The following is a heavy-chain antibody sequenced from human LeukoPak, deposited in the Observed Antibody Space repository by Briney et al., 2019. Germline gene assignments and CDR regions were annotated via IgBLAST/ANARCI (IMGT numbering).Heavy chain of an antibody. Sequence: SVKVSCKASGGTFSSYAISWVRQAPGQGLEWMGGIIPIFGTANYAQKFQGRVTITTDESTSTAYMELSSLRSEDTAVYYCARGDYDILTGYSYYYYYMDVWGKGATVTVSS. V-gene: IGHV1-69*05. CDR1: GGTFSSYA. D-gene: IGHD3-9*01. J-gene: IGHJ6*03. CDR3: ARGDYDILTGYSYYYYYMDV. CDR2: IIPIFGTA.